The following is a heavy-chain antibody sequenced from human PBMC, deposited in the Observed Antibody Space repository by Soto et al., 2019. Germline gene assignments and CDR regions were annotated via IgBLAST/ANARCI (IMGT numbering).Heavy chain of an antibody. CDR3: ARVYGSSYYYYYYGMDV. CDR2: IYYSGST. D-gene: IGHD6-6*01. Sequence: SETLSLACTVSGGSISSGGYYWSWIRQHPGKGLEWIGYIYYSGSTYYNPSLKSRVTISVDTSKNQFSLKLSSVTAADTAVYYCARVYGSSYYYYYYGMDVWGQGTTVTVSS. V-gene: IGHV4-31*03. CDR1: GGSISSGGYY. J-gene: IGHJ6*02.